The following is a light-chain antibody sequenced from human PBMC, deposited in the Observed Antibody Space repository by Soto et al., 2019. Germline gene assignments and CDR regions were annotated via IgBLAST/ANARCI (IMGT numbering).Light chain of an antibody. CDR1: QSVSTN. Sequence: EIVMTQSPATLSVSPGERATLSCRASQSVSTNLAWYQQKPGQAPRRRIYGASTRATGIPARFSGSGSGPDFTLNSSGLQSEAVAVYYCQQYDDWLIFTFGPGTKVDIK. CDR3: QQYDDWLIFT. V-gene: IGKV3-15*01. CDR2: GAS. J-gene: IGKJ3*01.